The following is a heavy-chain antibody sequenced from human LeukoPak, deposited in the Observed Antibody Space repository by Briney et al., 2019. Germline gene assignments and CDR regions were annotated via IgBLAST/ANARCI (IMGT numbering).Heavy chain of an antibody. V-gene: IGHV4-34*01. CDR1: GGSFSGYY. D-gene: IGHD2-15*01. J-gene: IGHJ6*04. CDR2: INHSGST. CDR3: ARIGCSGGSCYLNYYYGMDV. Sequence: SETLSLTCAVYGGSFSGYYWSWIRRPPGEGLEWIGEINHSGSTNYNPSLKSRVTISVDTSKNQFSLKLSSVTAADTAVYYCARIGCSGGSCYLNYYYGMDVWGKGTTVTVSS.